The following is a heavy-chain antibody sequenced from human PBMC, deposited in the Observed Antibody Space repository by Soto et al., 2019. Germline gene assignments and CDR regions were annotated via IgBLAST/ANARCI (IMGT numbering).Heavy chain of an antibody. CDR1: GVSMSEYF. Sequence: ETLCRTCSVSGVSMSEYFWSWIRQSPGKGLEWIGYIYYLGSTDYNPSLKSRVTISVDTSKRQFSLRLTSVTAADTAVYYCERDGYDGSGSPYPAYWGPGTQVTVSS. J-gene: IGHJ4*02. CDR2: IYYLGST. D-gene: IGHD3-10*01. CDR3: ERDGYDGSGSPYPAY. V-gene: IGHV4-59*01.